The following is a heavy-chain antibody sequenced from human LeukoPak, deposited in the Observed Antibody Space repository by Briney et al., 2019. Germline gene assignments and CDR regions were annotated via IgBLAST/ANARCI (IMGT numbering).Heavy chain of an antibody. Sequence: SLRLSCAASGFTFDDYAMHWVRQAPGKGLEWVSGISWNSGSIGYADSVKGRFTISRDNAKNSLYLQMNSLRAEDTALYYCAKGIVRQLIDAFDIWGQGTIVTVSS. CDR3: AKGIVRQLIDAFDI. CDR2: ISWNSGSI. J-gene: IGHJ3*02. V-gene: IGHV3-9*01. D-gene: IGHD3-22*01. CDR1: GFTFDDYA.